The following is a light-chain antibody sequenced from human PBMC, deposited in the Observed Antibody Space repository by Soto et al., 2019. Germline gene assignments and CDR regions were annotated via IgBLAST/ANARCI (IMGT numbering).Light chain of an antibody. V-gene: IGLV2-14*03. CDR3: SSYTTRNTEV. CDR2: DVT. J-gene: IGLJ1*01. Sequence: QSLLTQPASVSGSPGQSIPISCIGTSSDVGAFNYVSWYQHHPGKAPQLIIYDVTSRPSGVSNRFSASKSGNTASLTISGLQAEDEADYYCSSYTTRNTEVFGTGTKATVL. CDR1: SSDVGAFNY.